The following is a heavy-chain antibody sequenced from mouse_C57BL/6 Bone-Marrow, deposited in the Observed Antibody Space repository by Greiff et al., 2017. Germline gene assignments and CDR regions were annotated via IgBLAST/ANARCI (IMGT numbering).Heavy chain of an antibody. J-gene: IGHJ2*01. Sequence: VKLMESGAELVKPGASVKISCKASGYTFTDYYINWVKQRPGQGLEWIGKIGPGSGSTYYNEKFKGKATLTADESSSTAYMQLSSLTSEDSAVYFCATELRPHYFDYWGQGTTLTVSS. D-gene: IGHD3-2*02. CDR2: IGPGSGST. V-gene: IGHV1-77*01. CDR1: GYTFTDYY. CDR3: ATELRPHYFDY.